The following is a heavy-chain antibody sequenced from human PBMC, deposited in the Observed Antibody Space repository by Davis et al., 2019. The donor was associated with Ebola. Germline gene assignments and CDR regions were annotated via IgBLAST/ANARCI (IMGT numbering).Heavy chain of an antibody. Sequence: GGSLRLSCAASGFTFSGSAMHWVRQAPGKGLEWVSVIYSGGSTYYADSVKGRFTISRDNSKNTLYLQMNSLRAEDTAVYYCALTTYYYYGMDVWGQGTTVTVSS. J-gene: IGHJ6*02. D-gene: IGHD4/OR15-4a*01. CDR1: GFTFSGSA. CDR3: ALTTYYYYGMDV. V-gene: IGHV3-53*01. CDR2: IYSGGST.